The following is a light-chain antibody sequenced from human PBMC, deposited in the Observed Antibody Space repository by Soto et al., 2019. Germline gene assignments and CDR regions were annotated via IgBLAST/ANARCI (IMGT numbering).Light chain of an antibody. V-gene: IGLV2-14*03. J-gene: IGLJ1*01. CDR1: GSDIGDSNY. CDR2: DVS. CDR3: SSFRSSSTSYV. Sequence: SALTQPASVSGSPGQSITISCTGTGSDIGDSNYVSWYQQHPGKAPKLVIYDVSNRPSGVSNRFSGSKSANTASLTISGLQAEDEADYYCSSFRSSSTSYVFGTGTKLTVL.